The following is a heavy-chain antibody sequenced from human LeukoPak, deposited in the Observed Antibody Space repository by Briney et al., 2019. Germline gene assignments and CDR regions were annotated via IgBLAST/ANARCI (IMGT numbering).Heavy chain of an antibody. CDR1: GYSFTSYW. CDR2: IYPGDSDT. D-gene: IGHD3-10*01. Sequence: GESLKISCKGSGYSFTSYWIGWVRQMPGKGLEWMGIIYPGDSDTRYSPSFQGQVTIPADKSISTAYLQWSSLKASDTAMYYCARRSMVRGVIGYYGMDVWGQGTTVTVSS. V-gene: IGHV5-51*01. J-gene: IGHJ6*02. CDR3: ARRSMVRGVIGYYGMDV.